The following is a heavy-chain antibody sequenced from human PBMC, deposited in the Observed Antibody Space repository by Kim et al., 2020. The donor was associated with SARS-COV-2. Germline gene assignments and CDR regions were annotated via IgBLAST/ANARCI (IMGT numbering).Heavy chain of an antibody. CDR1: GYSFTSYW. D-gene: IGHD5-12*01. V-gene: IGHV5-51*01. Sequence: GESLKISCKGSGYSFTSYWIGWVRQMPGKGLEWMGIIYPGDSDTRYSPSFQGQVTISADKSISTAYLQWSSLKASDTAMYYCARLGGQWGREMATINSGYGMDVWGQGTTVTVSS. CDR3: ARLGGQWGREMATINSGYGMDV. CDR2: IYPGDSDT. J-gene: IGHJ6*02.